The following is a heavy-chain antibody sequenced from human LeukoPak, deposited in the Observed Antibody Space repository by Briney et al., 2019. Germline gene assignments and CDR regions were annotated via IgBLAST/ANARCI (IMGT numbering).Heavy chain of an antibody. CDR1: GFTFSSYW. J-gene: IGHJ2*01. D-gene: IGHD3-10*01. CDR3: ARGKAGDDTNWFSDL. Sequence: GGSLRLSGAASGFTFSSYWMSWVRQAPGKGLEWVANIKQDGSEKYYVDSVKGRFTISRDNAKNTLYLQMNSLRAEDTAVYCCARGKAGDDTNWFSDLWGRGTLVTVSS. CDR2: IKQDGSEK. V-gene: IGHV3-7*02.